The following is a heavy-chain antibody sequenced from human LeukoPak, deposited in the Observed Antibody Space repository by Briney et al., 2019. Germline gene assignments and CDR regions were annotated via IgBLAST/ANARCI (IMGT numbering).Heavy chain of an antibody. D-gene: IGHD3-22*01. V-gene: IGHV4-59*11. Sequence: SETLSLTCTVSGDSISSHYWSWIRQPPGKGLEWIGYVYYSGSTNYNPSLKSRVTISVDTSKNQFTLKLSSVTAADAAMYYCARLYYDSSGQYYFDYWGQGTLVTVSS. CDR1: GDSISSHY. J-gene: IGHJ4*02. CDR2: VYYSGST. CDR3: ARLYYDSSGQYYFDY.